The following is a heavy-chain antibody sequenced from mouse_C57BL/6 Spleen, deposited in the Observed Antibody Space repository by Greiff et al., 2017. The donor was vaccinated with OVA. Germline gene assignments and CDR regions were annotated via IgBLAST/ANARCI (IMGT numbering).Heavy chain of an antibody. CDR2: INPSNGGT. CDR3: ARLGGNYGYYFDY. Sequence: QVQLQQPGTELVKPGASVKLSCTASGYTFTSYWMHWVKQRPGQGLEWIGNINPSNGGTNYNEKFKSKATLTVDKSSSTAYMQLSILTSDDSSVYYCARLGGNYGYYFDYWGQGTTLTVSS. CDR1: GYTFTSYW. J-gene: IGHJ2*01. V-gene: IGHV1-53*01. D-gene: IGHD2-1*01.